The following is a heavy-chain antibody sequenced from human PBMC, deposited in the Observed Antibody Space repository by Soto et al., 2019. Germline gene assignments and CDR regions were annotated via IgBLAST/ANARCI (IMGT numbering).Heavy chain of an antibody. Sequence: EVQLVESGGGLVKPGGSLRLSCAASGFSFSNAWMNWVRQAPGKGLEWVGRIKRKIDGEKTDYAAPVKGRFTISRDDSKNTLSLQKNSLKADDTAVYYCTTGSVEGVWGQGTTVTVSS. CDR2: IKRKIDGEKT. CDR3: TTGSVEGV. J-gene: IGHJ6*02. V-gene: IGHV3-15*07. CDR1: GFSFSNAW.